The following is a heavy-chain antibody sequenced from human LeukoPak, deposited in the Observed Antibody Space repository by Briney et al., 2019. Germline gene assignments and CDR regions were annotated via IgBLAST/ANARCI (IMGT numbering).Heavy chain of an antibody. Sequence: PGGSLRLSCAASGFTFSSYAMHWVRQAPGKGLEWVAVMSYDGSNKYYADSVKGRFTISRDNSKNTLYLQMNSLRAEDTAVYYCARDRYCSSTSCYRRGPIALGYWGQGTLVTVSS. V-gene: IGHV3-30-3*01. CDR2: MSYDGSNK. CDR3: ARDRYCSSTSCYRRGPIALGY. J-gene: IGHJ4*02. CDR1: GFTFSSYA. D-gene: IGHD2-2*01.